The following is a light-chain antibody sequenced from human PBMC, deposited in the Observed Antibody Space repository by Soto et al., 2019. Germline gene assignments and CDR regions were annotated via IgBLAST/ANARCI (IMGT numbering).Light chain of an antibody. V-gene: IGLV2-14*01. CDR2: QVS. Sequence: QSALTQPASVSGSPGQSITISCTGTSSDLGGYNFVSWYQHHPGKAPKLMIYQVSNRPSGVSNRFSGSKSGNTASLTISGRQAEDEADYYCCSYTSSSPYVFGTGTKLTVL. CDR3: CSYTSSSPYV. CDR1: SSDLGGYNF. J-gene: IGLJ1*01.